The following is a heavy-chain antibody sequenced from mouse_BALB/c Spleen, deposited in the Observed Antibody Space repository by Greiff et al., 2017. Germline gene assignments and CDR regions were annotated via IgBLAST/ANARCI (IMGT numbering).Heavy chain of an antibody. D-gene: IGHD1-1*01. J-gene: IGHJ4*01. CDR2: ISYSGST. CDR1: GDSITSGY. Sequence: EVQRVESGPSLVKPSQTLSLTCSVTGDSITSGYWNWIRKFPGNKLEYMGYISYSGSTYYNPSLKSRISITRDTSKNQYYLQLNSVTTEDTATYYCARRLRGNYYAMDYWGQGTSVTVSS. V-gene: IGHV3-8*02. CDR3: ARRLRGNYYAMDY.